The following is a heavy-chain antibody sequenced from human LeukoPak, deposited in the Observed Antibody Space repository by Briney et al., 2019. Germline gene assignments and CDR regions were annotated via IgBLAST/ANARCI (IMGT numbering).Heavy chain of an antibody. Sequence: GASVKVSCKASGYILSSYNMHWVRQAPGQGLEWLGIINPSGGDTKYAQKFQGRVTLTRDKSTSTVYMELSSLRSEDTAVYYCARGRRTTMIVVVIPSRRFDYWGQGTLVTVSS. CDR1: GYILSSYN. V-gene: IGHV1-46*01. CDR2: INPSGGDT. J-gene: IGHJ4*02. CDR3: ARGRRTTMIVVVIPSRRFDY. D-gene: IGHD3-22*01.